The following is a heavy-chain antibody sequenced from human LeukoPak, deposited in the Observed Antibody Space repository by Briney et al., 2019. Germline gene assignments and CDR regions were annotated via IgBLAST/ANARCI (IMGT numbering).Heavy chain of an antibody. Sequence: ASVKVSCKASGYTFSDYAIHWVRQAPGQGLEWMGWMNPNSGNTGYAQKFQGRVTMTRNTSISTAYMELSRLRSDDTAVYYCARVAAAGTRYYYYMDVWGKGTTVTVSS. CDR3: ARVAAAGTRYYYYMDV. V-gene: IGHV1-8*02. D-gene: IGHD6-13*01. CDR1: GYTFSDYA. J-gene: IGHJ6*03. CDR2: MNPNSGNT.